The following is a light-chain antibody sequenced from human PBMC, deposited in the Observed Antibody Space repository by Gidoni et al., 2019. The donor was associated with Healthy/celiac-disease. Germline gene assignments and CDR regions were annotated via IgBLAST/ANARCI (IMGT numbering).Light chain of an antibody. J-gene: IGKJ5*01. CDR1: QSISSY. Sequence: DIQMTQSPSSLSASVGDRVTITCRASQSISSYLNWYKQKPGKAPKLLIYAASSLQSGVPSMFSGSGSGTDFTLTISSLQPEDFATYYCQQSYSTPPTFGQGTRLEIK. V-gene: IGKV1-39*01. CDR2: AAS. CDR3: QQSYSTPPT.